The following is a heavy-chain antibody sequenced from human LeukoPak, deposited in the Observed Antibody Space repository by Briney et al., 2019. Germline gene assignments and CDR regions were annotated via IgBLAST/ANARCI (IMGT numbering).Heavy chain of an antibody. J-gene: IGHJ6*03. CDR2: IKQDGSEK. V-gene: IGHV3-7*01. CDR1: GFTFSSYW. Sequence: PGGSLRLSCAASGFTFSSYWMSWVRQAPGKGREWVAKIKQDGSEKYYVDSVKGRFTISRDNAKPSLYLQMISLRAEDTAVYYCARVGTHKPDYYDSSGYDGNYYMDVWGKGTAVTVTS. D-gene: IGHD3-22*01. CDR3: ARVGTHKPDYYDSSGYDGNYYMDV.